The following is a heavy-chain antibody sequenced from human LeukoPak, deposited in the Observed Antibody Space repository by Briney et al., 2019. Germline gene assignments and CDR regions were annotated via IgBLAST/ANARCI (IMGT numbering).Heavy chain of an antibody. CDR1: GFTFSSYG. V-gene: IGHV3-30*03. CDR2: ISYDGSNK. J-gene: IGHJ4*02. Sequence: GGSLRLSCAASGFTFSSYGMHWVRQAPGKGLEWVAVISYDGSNKYYADSVKGRFTISRDNSKNTLYLQMNSLRAEDTAVYYCARDLSDGDRDYWGQGTLVTVSS. D-gene: IGHD4-17*01. CDR3: ARDLSDGDRDY.